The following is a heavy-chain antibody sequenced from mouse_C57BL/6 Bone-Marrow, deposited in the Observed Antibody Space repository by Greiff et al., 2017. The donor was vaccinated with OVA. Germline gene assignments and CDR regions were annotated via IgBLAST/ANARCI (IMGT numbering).Heavy chain of an antibody. CDR3: ARDDSNYPYYYAMDY. CDR2: ISDGGSYT. J-gene: IGHJ4*01. V-gene: IGHV5-4*01. CDR1: GFTFSSYA. D-gene: IGHD2-5*01. Sequence: EVKLMESGGGLVKPGGSLKLSCAASGFTFSSYAMSWVRQTPEKRLEWVATISDGGSYTYYPDNVKGRFTISRDNAKNNLYLQMSHLKSEDTAMYYCARDDSNYPYYYAMDYWGQGTSVTVSS.